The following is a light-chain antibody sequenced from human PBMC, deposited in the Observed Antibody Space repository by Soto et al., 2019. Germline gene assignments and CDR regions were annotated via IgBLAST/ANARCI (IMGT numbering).Light chain of an antibody. CDR1: QSVRSN. CDR3: LQDINYPWT. Sequence: EIPVTQSPATLSVSPGERATLSCRASQSVRSNLAWYQQKPGQAPRLVIYGASTRASGVPARFSGSGSGTDFTLAISSLQPEDSATYYCLQDINYPWTFGQGTKVDNK. CDR2: GAS. V-gene: IGKV3D-15*01. J-gene: IGKJ1*01.